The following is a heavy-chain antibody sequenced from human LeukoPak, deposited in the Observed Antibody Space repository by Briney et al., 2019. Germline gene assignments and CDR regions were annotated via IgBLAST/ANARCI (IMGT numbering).Heavy chain of an antibody. CDR3: AKSPRGYDSSGYR. CDR1: GASFSYDY. J-gene: IGHJ5*02. V-gene: IGHV4-34*01. CDR2: INHSGSI. Sequence: SETLSLTCAVYGASFSYDYWSWIRQAPGKGLEWIGEINHSGSITYNPSLKSRVTISAEKSKSQFSLRLTSVTAADTAVYYCAKSPRGYDSSGYRWGQGTLVTVSS. D-gene: IGHD3-22*01.